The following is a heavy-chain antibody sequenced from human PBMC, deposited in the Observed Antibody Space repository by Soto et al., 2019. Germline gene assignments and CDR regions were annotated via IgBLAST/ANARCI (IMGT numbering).Heavy chain of an antibody. J-gene: IGHJ4*02. CDR3: ARDRSGRFDY. Sequence: EVQLVESGGGLVKPGGSLRLSCAASGFTFSSYSMNWVHQAPGKGLEWVSSISSSSSYIYYADSVKGRFTISRDNAKNSLYLQMNSLRAEDTAVYYCARDRSGRFDYWGQGTLVTVSS. CDR2: ISSSSSYI. V-gene: IGHV3-21*01. D-gene: IGHD6-19*01. CDR1: GFTFSSYS.